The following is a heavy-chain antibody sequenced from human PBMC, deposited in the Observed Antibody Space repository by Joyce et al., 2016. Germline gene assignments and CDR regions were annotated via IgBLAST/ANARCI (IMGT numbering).Heavy chain of an antibody. D-gene: IGHD1-26*01. CDR1: GHTLTDLS. CDR3: ATLERGTYSYDYLDL. J-gene: IGHJ2*01. V-gene: IGHV1-24*01. CDR2: YEPEDGEI. Sequence: QVQLVQSGAEVKKPGASVKVSCRSSGHTLTDLSIHWVRQAPGKGVEWMGGYEPEDGEINYAQKFQGRITMAEDSSTDTAYMELTSLTSEDTAMYYCATLERGTYSYDYLDLWGRGTMVTVSS.